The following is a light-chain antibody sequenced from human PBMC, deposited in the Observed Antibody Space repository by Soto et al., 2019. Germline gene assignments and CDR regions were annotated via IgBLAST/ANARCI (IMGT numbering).Light chain of an antibody. V-gene: IGKV3-15*01. Sequence: EIVMTQSPATLSVSPGERATLSCRASQSVSNNLAWYQQKPGQAPRLLIYDASTRATGIPARFSGSGSGTEFTLTITSLHSEDFAVYYCQQYNNWPFPFGGGTKVEIE. CDR1: QSVSNN. J-gene: IGKJ4*01. CDR2: DAS. CDR3: QQYNNWPFP.